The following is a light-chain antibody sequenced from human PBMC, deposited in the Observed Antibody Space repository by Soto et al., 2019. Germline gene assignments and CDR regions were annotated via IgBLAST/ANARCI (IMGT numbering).Light chain of an antibody. CDR2: DVS. V-gene: IGLV2-14*01. Sequence: QSVLTQPASVSGSHRQSITISCTGTSSDVGGYNYVSWYQQHPGKAPKLMIYDVSNRPSGVSNRFSGSKSGNTASLTISGLQAEDEADYYCSSYTSSDDVFGTGTKVTVL. J-gene: IGLJ1*01. CDR1: SSDVGGYNY. CDR3: SSYTSSDDV.